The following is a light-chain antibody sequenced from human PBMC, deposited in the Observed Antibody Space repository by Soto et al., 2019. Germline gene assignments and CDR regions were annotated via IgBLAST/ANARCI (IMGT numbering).Light chain of an antibody. CDR3: SSYAGSNNV. CDR2: EVS. Sequence: QSALTHPPSASGSPGQSVTISCTGTSSDVGGYNYVSWYQQHPGKAPKLMIYEVSKRPSGVPDRFSGSKSGNTASLTVSGLQAEDEADYYCSSYAGSNNVFGTGTKV. V-gene: IGLV2-8*01. CDR1: SSDVGGYNY. J-gene: IGLJ1*01.